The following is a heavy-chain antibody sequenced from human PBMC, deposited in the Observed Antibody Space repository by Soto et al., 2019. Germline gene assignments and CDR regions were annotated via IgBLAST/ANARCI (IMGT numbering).Heavy chain of an antibody. CDR1: GGSFSGYY. CDR3: ASFGYCSGGSCYIISH. Sequence: SETLSFTCAVYGGSFSGYYWSWIRQPPGKGLEWIGEINHSGSTNYNPSLKSRVTISVDTSKNQFSLKLSSVTAADTAVYYCASFGYCSGGSCYIISHWGQGTLVTVSS. V-gene: IGHV4-34*01. CDR2: INHSGST. D-gene: IGHD2-15*01. J-gene: IGHJ4*02.